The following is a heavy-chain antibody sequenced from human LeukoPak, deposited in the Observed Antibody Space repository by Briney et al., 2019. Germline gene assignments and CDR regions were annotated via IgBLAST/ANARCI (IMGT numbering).Heavy chain of an antibody. D-gene: IGHD2-21*02. J-gene: IGHJ4*02. Sequence: GGSLRLSCAVSGFSFRSYGIYWVRQAPGKGLEWVAGISNDGRNKNYVDSVKGRFTISRDNSKNTVYLQMNSLRAEDTAVYFCAKLSCGGDCFPYHFDYWGQGALVTVSS. V-gene: IGHV3-30*18. CDR1: GFSFRSYG. CDR3: AKLSCGGDCFPYHFDY. CDR2: ISNDGRNK.